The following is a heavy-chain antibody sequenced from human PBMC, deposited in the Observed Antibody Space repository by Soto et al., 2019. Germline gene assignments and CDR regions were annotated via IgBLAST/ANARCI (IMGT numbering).Heavy chain of an antibody. CDR1: GGTFSSYA. D-gene: IGHD3-22*01. CDR3: ARGGAPHYYYDSSGYYFDY. V-gene: IGHV1-69*06. CDR2: IIPIFGTA. Sequence: SVKVSCKASGGTFSSYAISWVRQAPGQGLEWMGGIIPIFGTANYAQKFQGRVTITADKSTSTAYMELSSLRSEDTAVYYCARGGAPHYYYDSSGYYFDYWGQGTLVTVSS. J-gene: IGHJ4*02.